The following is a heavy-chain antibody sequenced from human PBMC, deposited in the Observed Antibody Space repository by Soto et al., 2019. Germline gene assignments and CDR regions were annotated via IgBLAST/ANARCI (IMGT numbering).Heavy chain of an antibody. CDR1: GFTFSTFG. J-gene: IGHJ6*02. V-gene: IGHV3-30*18. Sequence: AGGSLRLSCAASGFTFSTFGMHWVRQAPGEGLEWVAVISYDGTNKYYAESVKGRFTISRDNSKNTLYLQMSSLKPEDTAVFYCAKDLARDGMDVWGQGTTVTVSS. CDR2: ISYDGTNK. CDR3: AKDLARDGMDV.